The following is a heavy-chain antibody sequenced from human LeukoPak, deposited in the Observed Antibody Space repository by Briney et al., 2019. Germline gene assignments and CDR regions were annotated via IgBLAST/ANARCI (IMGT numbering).Heavy chain of an antibody. V-gene: IGHV3-23*01. CDR2: ISGSGGST. D-gene: IGHD3-9*01. Sequence: PGGSLRLSCAASGFTFSSNAMSWVRQAPGKGLEWVSAISGSGGSTYYADSVKGRFTISRDNSKNTLYLQMNSLRAEDTAVYYCAKEGLRYFDWLFDFDYWGQGTLVTVSS. J-gene: IGHJ4*02. CDR1: GFTFSSNA. CDR3: AKEGLRYFDWLFDFDY.